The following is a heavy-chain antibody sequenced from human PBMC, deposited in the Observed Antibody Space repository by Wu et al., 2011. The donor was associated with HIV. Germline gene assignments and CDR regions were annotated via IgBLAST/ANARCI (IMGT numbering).Heavy chain of an antibody. D-gene: IGHD2-2*01. CDR3: AREGQVPSGHISYFHL. J-gene: IGHJ1*01. Sequence: QDHLVQSGGEVKKPGSSVKVSCKASGGTFSSHAIYWVRQAPGQGFEWMGRIIPLVGTTNIAQKFQGRVTITADAAITTSYMELSRLTSEDTAVYYCAREGQVPSGHISYFHLWGQGTLVAVSS. CDR1: GGTFSSHA. V-gene: IGHV1-69*11. CDR2: IIPLVGTT.